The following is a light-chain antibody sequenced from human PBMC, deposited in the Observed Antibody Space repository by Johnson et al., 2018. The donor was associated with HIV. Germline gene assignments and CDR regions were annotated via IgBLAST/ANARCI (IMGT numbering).Light chain of an antibody. CDR3: GTWDSSLSAFYV. CDR1: SSHIGNNY. Sequence: HSVLTQPPSVSAAPGQKVTISCSGSSSHIGNNYVSWYQQLPGTAPKLLIYENNKRPSGIPDRFSGSQSGPSATLGTTGLQTGDEADDYCGTWDSSLSAFYVFGTGTKVTVL. CDR2: ENN. J-gene: IGLJ1*01. V-gene: IGLV1-51*02.